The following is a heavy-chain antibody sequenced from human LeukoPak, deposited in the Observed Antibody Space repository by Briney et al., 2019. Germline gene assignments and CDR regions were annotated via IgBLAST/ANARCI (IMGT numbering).Heavy chain of an antibody. D-gene: IGHD6-19*01. CDR3: AREWQWLGLIYFDY. Sequence: ASVKVSCKASGGTFSSYAISWVRQAPGQGLEWMGWISAYNGNTNYAQKLQGRVTMTTDTSTSTAYMELRSLRSDDTAVYYCAREWQWLGLIYFDYWGQGTLVTVSS. CDR1: GGTFSSYA. J-gene: IGHJ4*02. CDR2: ISAYNGNT. V-gene: IGHV1-18*01.